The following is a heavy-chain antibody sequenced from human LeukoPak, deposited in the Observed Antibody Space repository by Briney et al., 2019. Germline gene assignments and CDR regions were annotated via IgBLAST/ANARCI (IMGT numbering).Heavy chain of an antibody. CDR3: ARILSEIAVAHPANAFDI. J-gene: IGHJ3*02. CDR1: GGSISSYY. V-gene: IGHV4-4*07. CDR2: IYTSGST. Sequence: SETLSLTCTVSGGSISSYYMSWIRQPAGKGLEWIWRIYTSGSTNYNPSPKSRVAMSVDTSKNQFCVKLSSVTDADTAVFYCARILSEIAVAHPANAFDIWGQGTMVTVSS. D-gene: IGHD6-19*01.